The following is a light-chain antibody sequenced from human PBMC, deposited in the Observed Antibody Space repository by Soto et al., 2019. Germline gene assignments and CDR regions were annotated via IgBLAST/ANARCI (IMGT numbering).Light chain of an antibody. CDR2: RNN. CDR3: AAWDDSLSGLV. CDR1: SSNIGSNY. V-gene: IGLV1-47*01. J-gene: IGLJ2*01. Sequence: QSVLTQPPSASGTPGQRVTISCSGSSSNIGSNYVYWYQQLPGTAPKLLIYRNNQRSSGVPDRFSGSKSGTSASLAISGLRSEDEADYYCAAWDDSLSGLVFGGGTQLTVL.